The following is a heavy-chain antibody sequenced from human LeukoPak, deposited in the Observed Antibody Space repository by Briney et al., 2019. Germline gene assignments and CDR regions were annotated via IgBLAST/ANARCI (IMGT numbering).Heavy chain of an antibody. CDR1: GFTFSTYF. V-gene: IGHV3-74*01. D-gene: IGHD4-17*01. CDR2: INSDGSTT. CDR3: ARGVHYGSDY. Sequence: PGGSLRLSCAASGFTFSTYFMHWVRQAPGKGLVWVSRINSDGSTTSHADSVKGRFTISRDNVKNTLYLQMDSLRAEDTAVYFCARGVHYGSDYWGQGTLVTVSS. J-gene: IGHJ4*02.